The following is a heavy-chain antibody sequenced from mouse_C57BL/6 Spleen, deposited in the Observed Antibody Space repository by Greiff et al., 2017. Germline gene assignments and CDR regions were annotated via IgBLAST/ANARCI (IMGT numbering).Heavy chain of an antibody. CDR2: INPSTGGT. CDR1: GYSFTSYY. J-gene: IGHJ4*01. Sequence: VQLQQSGPELVKPGASVKISCKASGYSFTSYYMNWVKQSPEKSLEWIGEINPSTGGTTYNQKFKAKATLTVDKSSSTAYMQLKSLTSEDSAVYYCARKVYYAMDYWGQGTSVTVSS. CDR3: ARKVYYAMDY. V-gene: IGHV1-42*01.